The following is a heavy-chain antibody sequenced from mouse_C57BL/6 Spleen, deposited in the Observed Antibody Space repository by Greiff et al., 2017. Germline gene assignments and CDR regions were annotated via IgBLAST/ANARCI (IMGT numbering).Heavy chain of an antibody. CDR2: IDPSDSET. V-gene: IGHV1-52*01. CDR3: ARDYYGSSYRYFDV. CDR1: GYTFTSYW. Sequence: QVQLQQPGAELVRPGSSVKLSCKASGYTFTSYWMHWVKQRPIQGLEWIGNIDPSDSETPYNQKFKDKATLTVDKSSSTAYMQLSSLTSEGSAVYDCARDYYGSSYRYFDVWGTGTTVTVSS. J-gene: IGHJ1*03. D-gene: IGHD1-1*01.